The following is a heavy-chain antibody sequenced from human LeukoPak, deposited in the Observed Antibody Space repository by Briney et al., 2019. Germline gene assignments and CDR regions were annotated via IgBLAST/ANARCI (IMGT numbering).Heavy chain of an antibody. V-gene: IGHV5-51*01. CDR2: IFPADSDT. J-gene: IGHJ4*02. CDR1: GYIFTSNW. CDR3: ARSGYSYGYIVY. Sequence: PGESLKISCKGSGYIFTSNWIAWVRQRPGKGLEWMGIIFPADSDTTYSPSFQGQVTISADKSISTAYLQWSSLKASDTAMYYCARSGYSYGYIVYWGQGTLVTVSS. D-gene: IGHD5-18*01.